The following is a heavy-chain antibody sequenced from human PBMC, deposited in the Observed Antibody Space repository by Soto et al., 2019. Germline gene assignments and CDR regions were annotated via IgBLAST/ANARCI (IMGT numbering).Heavy chain of an antibody. CDR2: IYHSGST. D-gene: IGHD4-17*01. CDR3: AGGTVRIFCSFMDV. J-gene: IGHJ6*03. Sequence: VQKHPGKGLEWIGEIYHSGSTNYNPSLKSRVTISVDKSKNQFSLKLSSVTAADTAVYYCAGGTVRIFCSFMDVLGKGSSVPGSS. V-gene: IGHV4-4*02.